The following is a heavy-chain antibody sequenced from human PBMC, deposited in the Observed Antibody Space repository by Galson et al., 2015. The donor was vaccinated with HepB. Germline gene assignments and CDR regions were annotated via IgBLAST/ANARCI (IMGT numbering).Heavy chain of an antibody. CDR3: AKALYSRGYYFDY. J-gene: IGHJ4*02. CDR1: GFTFSSYA. D-gene: IGHD3-22*01. Sequence: SLRLSCAASGFTFSSYAMSWVRQAPGKGLEWVSAISGSGGSTYYADSVEGRFTISRDNSNYTLYLQMNSLRAEDTAVYYCAKALYSRGYYFDYWGQGTLVTVSS. CDR2: ISGSGGST. V-gene: IGHV3-23*01.